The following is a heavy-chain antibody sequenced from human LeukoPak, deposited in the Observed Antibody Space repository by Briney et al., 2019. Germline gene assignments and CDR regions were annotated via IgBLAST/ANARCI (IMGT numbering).Heavy chain of an antibody. J-gene: IGHJ4*02. CDR1: GYTLTELS. CDR3: ARGRDYGDIRGRLIDY. Sequence: ASVKVSCKVSGYTLTELSMHWVRQAPGKGLEWMGGFDPEDGETIYAQKFQGRVTMTEDASTDTAYMELSSPRSEDTAVYYCARGRDYGDIRGRLIDYWGQGTLVTVSS. CDR2: FDPEDGET. V-gene: IGHV1-24*01. D-gene: IGHD4-17*01.